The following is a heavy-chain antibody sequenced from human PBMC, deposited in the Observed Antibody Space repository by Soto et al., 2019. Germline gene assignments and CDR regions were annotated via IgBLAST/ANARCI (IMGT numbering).Heavy chain of an antibody. V-gene: IGHV4-34*01. J-gene: IGHJ4*02. Sequence: LSLTCSVYGVSFSGYYCSWVRQPPGKGLEWIGEISHSGSTNYNSSLESRVTISVDTSKNQLFLKLSSVTAADTAVYYCVRALAAVQEWGQGTPVTVPQ. CDR2: ISHSGST. CDR1: GVSFSGYY. D-gene: IGHD6-13*01. CDR3: VRALAAVQE.